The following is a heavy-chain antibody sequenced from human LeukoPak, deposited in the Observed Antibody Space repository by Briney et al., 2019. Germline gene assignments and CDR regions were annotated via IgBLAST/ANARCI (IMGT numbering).Heavy chain of an antibody. CDR3: ARDWSMTTSYFDY. D-gene: IGHD4-17*01. CDR2: IKQDGSEK. Sequence: GGSLRLSCAASGFTFSSYAMSWVRQAPGKGLEWVANIKQDGSEKYYVDSVKGRFTISRDNAKNSLYLQMNSLRAEDTAVYYCARDWSMTTSYFDYWGRGTLVTVSS. CDR1: GFTFSSYA. V-gene: IGHV3-7*01. J-gene: IGHJ4*02.